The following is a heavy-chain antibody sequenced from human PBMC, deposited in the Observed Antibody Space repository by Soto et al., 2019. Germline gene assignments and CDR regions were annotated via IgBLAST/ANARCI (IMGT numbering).Heavy chain of an antibody. J-gene: IGHJ4*02. D-gene: IGHD3-10*01. Sequence: PSETLSLTCTVSGGSINSYYWNWVRQPPGKGLEWIAYVYETGSTDYNPSLKSRLTISLDTSKNHFSLKLSSVTAADTAVYYCARSSGSFYLNFDYWGQGALVTVS. V-gene: IGHV4-59*01. CDR3: ARSSGSFYLNFDY. CDR2: VYETGST. CDR1: GGSINSYY.